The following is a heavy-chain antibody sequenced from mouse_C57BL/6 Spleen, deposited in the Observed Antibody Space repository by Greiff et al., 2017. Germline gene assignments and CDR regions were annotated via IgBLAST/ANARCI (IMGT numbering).Heavy chain of an antibody. J-gene: IGHJ4*01. V-gene: IGHV1-82*01. CDR3: ARGNYLYYAMDY. D-gene: IGHD2-1*01. CDR1: GYAFSSSW. CDR2: IYPGDGDT. Sequence: QVQLQQSGPELVKPGASVKISCKASGYAFSSSWMNWVKQRPGKGLEWIGRIYPGDGDTNYNGKFKGKATLTADKSSSTAYMQLSSLTSEDSAVYVCARGNYLYYAMDYWGQGTSVTVSS.